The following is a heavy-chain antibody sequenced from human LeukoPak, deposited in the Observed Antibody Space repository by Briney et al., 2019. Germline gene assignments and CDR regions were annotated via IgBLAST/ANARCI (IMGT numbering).Heavy chain of an antibody. CDR2: IYSGGST. CDR3: ARSNPNSSGYPIDY. V-gene: IGHV3-66*01. Sequence: GGSLRLSCAASGFTVSSNYMTWVRQAPGKGLEWVSVIYSGGSTYYADSVKGRFTISRDNSKNTLYLQMNSLRAEDTAVYYCARSNPNSSGYPIDYWGQGTLVTVSS. D-gene: IGHD3-22*01. CDR1: GFTVSSNY. J-gene: IGHJ4*02.